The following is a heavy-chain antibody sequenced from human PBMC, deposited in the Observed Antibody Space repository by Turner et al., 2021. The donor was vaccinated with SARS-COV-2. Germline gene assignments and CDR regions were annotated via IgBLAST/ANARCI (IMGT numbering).Heavy chain of an antibody. D-gene: IGHD3-10*01. CDR2: ISYDGSNK. Sequence: QVQLVESGGGVVQPGRSLRLSCAASGFTFSSYAMHWVRQAPGKGVECVAVISYDGSNKYYADSVKGRFTISRDNSKNTLYLQRNSLRAEDTAVYYCAGYGSGSNDYGLDVWGQGTTVTFSS. CDR3: AGYGSGSNDYGLDV. J-gene: IGHJ6*02. V-gene: IGHV3-30*04. CDR1: GFTFSSYA.